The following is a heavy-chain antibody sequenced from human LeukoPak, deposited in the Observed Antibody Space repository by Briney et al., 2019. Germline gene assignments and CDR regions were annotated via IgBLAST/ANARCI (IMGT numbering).Heavy chain of an antibody. D-gene: IGHD3-3*01. J-gene: IGHJ5*02. Sequence: PSQTLSLTCTVSGGSISSGSYYWSWIRQPAGKGLEWIGRIYTSGSTNYNPSLKSRDTISVDTSKNQFSLKLSSVTAADTAVYYCARGNYDFWSGYLGDWFDPWGQGTLVTVSS. CDR2: IYTSGST. V-gene: IGHV4-61*02. CDR3: ARGNYDFWSGYLGDWFDP. CDR1: GGSISSGSYY.